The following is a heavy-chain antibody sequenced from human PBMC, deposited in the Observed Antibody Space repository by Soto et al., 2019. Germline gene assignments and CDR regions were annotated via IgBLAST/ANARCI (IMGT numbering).Heavy chain of an antibody. CDR3: ARGLYSGDK. D-gene: IGHD2-21*01. J-gene: IGHJ4*02. CDR1: GYIFTNYY. CDR2: INPNGGST. Sequence: QVRLVQSGAEVKKPGASVKVSCKASGYIFTNYYIHWVRQAPGQGLEWMAIINPNGGSTNCAQEFQGGMTLTRDTSTSTVVMDLSSLTSYDTAVYSCARGLYSGDKWGQGTLVTVSS. V-gene: IGHV1-46*01.